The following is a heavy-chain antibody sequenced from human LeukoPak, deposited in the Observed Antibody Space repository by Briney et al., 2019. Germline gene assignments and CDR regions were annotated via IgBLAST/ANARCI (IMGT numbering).Heavy chain of an antibody. CDR2: ISYDGSNK. J-gene: IGHJ4*02. V-gene: IGHV3-30-3*01. D-gene: IGHD2-15*01. CDR1: GFTFSSYA. CDR3: AGPAWVVKFYFDC. Sequence: GGSLRLSCAASGFTFSSYAMHWVRQAPGKGLEWVAVISYDGSNKYYADSVKGRFTISRDNSKNTLYLQMNSLRADDTAVYYCAGPAWVVKFYFDCWGQGTPVTVSS.